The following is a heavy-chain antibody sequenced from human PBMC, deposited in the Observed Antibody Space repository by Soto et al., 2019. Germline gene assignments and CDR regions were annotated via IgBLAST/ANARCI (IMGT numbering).Heavy chain of an antibody. J-gene: IGHJ6*02. CDR2: INTKNGGT. D-gene: IGHD6-6*01. CDR1: GYPFTAYY. Sequence: ASVKVSCKASGYPFTAYYIHWVRQAPGQGLEWVGRINTKNGGTNYAQKFQGRVTMTRDPSINTAFMDLTSLGSDDTAVFYCASSVTVRPGRGDYYGLDVWGQGTTVTVSS. CDR3: ASSVTVRPGRGDYYGLDV. V-gene: IGHV1-2*06.